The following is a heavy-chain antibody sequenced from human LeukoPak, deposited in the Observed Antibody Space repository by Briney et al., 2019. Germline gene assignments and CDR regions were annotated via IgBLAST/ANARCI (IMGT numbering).Heavy chain of an antibody. Sequence: PGGSLRLSCAASGFTFSSYSMNWVRQAPGKGLEWVANIKQDGSEKYYVDSVKGRFTISRDNAKNSLYLQMNSLRAEDTAVYYCARDLYGSNCFDYWGQGTLVTVSS. J-gene: IGHJ4*02. V-gene: IGHV3-7*01. CDR1: GFTFSSYS. CDR2: IKQDGSEK. D-gene: IGHD2/OR15-2a*01. CDR3: ARDLYGSNCFDY.